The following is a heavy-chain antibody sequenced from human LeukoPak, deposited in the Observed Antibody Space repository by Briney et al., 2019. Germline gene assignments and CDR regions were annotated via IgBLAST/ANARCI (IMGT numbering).Heavy chain of an antibody. CDR2: INPNSGGT. D-gene: IGHD1-26*01. V-gene: IGHV1-2*02. CDR3: AREISGSYILDY. Sequence: GASVKVSCKASGYTFTGHYMHWVRQAPGQGLEWMGWINPNSGGTNYAQKFQGRVTMTRDTSISTAYMELSRLRSDDTAVYYCAREISGSYILDYWGQGTLVTVSS. CDR1: GYTFTGHY. J-gene: IGHJ4*02.